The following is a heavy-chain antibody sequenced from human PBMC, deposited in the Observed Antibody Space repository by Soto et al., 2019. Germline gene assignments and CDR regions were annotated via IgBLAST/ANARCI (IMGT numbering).Heavy chain of an antibody. J-gene: IGHJ4*02. CDR2: ISSGSHFI. CDR3: ARDQSQWQMLLHDIDD. D-gene: IGHD1-1*01. Sequence: GGSLRLSCAASGFNFPGYSMNWVRQAPGKGLEWVASISSGSHFIYYADSVRGRFTISRDNARDSLLLQMNSLRAGDTGVYFCARDQSQWQMLLHDIDDWGQGTPVTVSS. CDR1: GFNFPGYS. V-gene: IGHV3-21*04.